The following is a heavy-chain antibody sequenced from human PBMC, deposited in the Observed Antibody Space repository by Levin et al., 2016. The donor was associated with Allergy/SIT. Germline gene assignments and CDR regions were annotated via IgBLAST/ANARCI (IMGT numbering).Heavy chain of an antibody. CDR2: ISSSSSYI. V-gene: IGHV3-21*04. Sequence: LSLTCAASGFTFSSYSMNWVRQAPGKGLEWVSSISSSSSYIYYADSVKGRFTISRDNSKNTLYLQMNSLRAEDTAVYYCARLGGSSSWYGMDVWGQGTTVTVSS. CDR3: ARLGGSSSWYGMDV. CDR1: GFTFSSYS. D-gene: IGHD6-13*01. J-gene: IGHJ6*02.